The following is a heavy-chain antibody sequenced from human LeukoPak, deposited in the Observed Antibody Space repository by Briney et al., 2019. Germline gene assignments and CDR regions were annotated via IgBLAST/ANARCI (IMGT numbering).Heavy chain of an antibody. Sequence: PGGSLRLSCAASGFTFSSYAVLWVRQAPGKGLEWVALISYDGSNKYDADSVKGRFTISRDNSKNTLYLQMNSLRGDGTAVYFCARGAFSGSYPTSYFDYWGQGTLVTVSS. J-gene: IGHJ4*02. V-gene: IGHV3-30*03. CDR1: GFTFSSYA. D-gene: IGHD1-26*01. CDR2: ISYDGSNK. CDR3: ARGAFSGSYPTSYFDY.